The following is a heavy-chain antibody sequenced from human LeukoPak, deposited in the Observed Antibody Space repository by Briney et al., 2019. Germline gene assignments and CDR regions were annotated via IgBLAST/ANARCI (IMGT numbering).Heavy chain of an antibody. Sequence: SETLSLTCTVSGGSISSYYWSWIRQPPGKGLGWIGYIYYSGSTNYNPSLKSRVTISVDTSKNQFSLKLSSVTAADTAVYYCARDKDGGYFDYWGQGTLVTVSS. CDR1: GGSISSYY. CDR3: ARDKDGGYFDY. CDR2: IYYSGST. D-gene: IGHD3-22*01. V-gene: IGHV4-59*01. J-gene: IGHJ4*02.